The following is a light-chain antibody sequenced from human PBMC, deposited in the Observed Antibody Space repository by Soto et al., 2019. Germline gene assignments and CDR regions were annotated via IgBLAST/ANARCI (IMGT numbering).Light chain of an antibody. CDR1: NIGSQS. J-gene: IGLJ2*01. CDR2: DDS. CDR3: QVWDSTSDHVV. V-gene: IGLV3-21*02. Sequence: SYELTQPPSLSVDPGQTASFTCGGNNIGSQSVHWYQQKPGQAPVLVVYDDSDRPSGIPERFSGSKSGNTATLTISRVEAGDEADYYCQVWDSTSDHVVFGGGTKLTVL.